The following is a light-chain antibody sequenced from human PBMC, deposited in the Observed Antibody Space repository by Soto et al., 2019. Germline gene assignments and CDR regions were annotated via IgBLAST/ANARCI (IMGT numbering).Light chain of an antibody. J-gene: IGLJ1*01. CDR2: DVT. Sequence: QSVLTQPASVSGPPGQSIPISCTGTSSDVGGYNYVYWHQQHPGKAPKLMIYDVTNRPSGVSDRFSGSKSGNTASLTISGLQAEDEADYYCSSYTSSSTYVFGAGTKVTVL. CDR1: SSDVGGYNY. V-gene: IGLV2-14*01. CDR3: SSYTSSSTYV.